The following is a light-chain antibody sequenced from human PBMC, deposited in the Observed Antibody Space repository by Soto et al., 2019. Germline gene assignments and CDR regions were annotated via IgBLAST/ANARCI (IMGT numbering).Light chain of an antibody. CDR1: QSVSSSS. CDR3: QHYGTSMWT. Sequence: EIVLTQSPGTLSLSPGGRATLSCRASQSVSSSSLSWYQQKPGQAPRLLIYDTSSRATDIPDRLSGSGSGTDSTLTISRLEPEDFTVYYCQHYGTSMWTFGQGTTVEIK. J-gene: IGKJ1*01. CDR2: DTS. V-gene: IGKV3-20*01.